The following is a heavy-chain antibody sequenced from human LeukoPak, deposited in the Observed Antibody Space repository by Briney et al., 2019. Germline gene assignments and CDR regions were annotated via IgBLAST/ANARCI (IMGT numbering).Heavy chain of an antibody. CDR1: GFTFSSYS. V-gene: IGHV3-21*01. J-gene: IGHJ6*02. CDR3: ARGSWSWDYYYGMGV. Sequence: GGSLRLSCAASGFTFSSYSMNWVRQAPGKGLEWVSSISSSSSYIYYADSVKGRFTISRDNAKNSLYLQMNSLRAEDTAVYYCARGSWSWDYYYGMGVWGQGTTVTVSS. D-gene: IGHD1-26*01. CDR2: ISSSSSYI.